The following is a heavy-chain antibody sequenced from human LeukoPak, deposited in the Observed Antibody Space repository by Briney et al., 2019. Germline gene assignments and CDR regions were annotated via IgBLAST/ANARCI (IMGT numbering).Heavy chain of an antibody. CDR1: GGSFSGYY. Sequence: PSETLSLTCAVYGGSFSGYYWSWIRQPPGKGLEWIGEINHSGSTNYNPSLKSRVTMSVDTSKNQFSLKLTSVTAADTAVYYCARDTGSYDLSFYFDYWGQGTLVTVSS. CDR3: ARDTGSYDLSFYFDY. J-gene: IGHJ4*02. CDR2: INHSGST. D-gene: IGHD1-26*01. V-gene: IGHV4-34*01.